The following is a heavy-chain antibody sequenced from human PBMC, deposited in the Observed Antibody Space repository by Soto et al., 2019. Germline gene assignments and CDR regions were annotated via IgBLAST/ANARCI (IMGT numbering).Heavy chain of an antibody. Sequence: GGSLRLSCAASGFTVSSKYMSWVRQAPGKGLEWVAVISYDGSNKYYADSVKGRFTISRDNSKNTLYLQMNSLRAEDTAVYYCARLDYYDVPLADYWGQGTLVTVSS. CDR3: ARLDYYDVPLADY. CDR1: GFTVSSKY. CDR2: ISYDGSNK. V-gene: IGHV3-30-3*01. J-gene: IGHJ4*02. D-gene: IGHD3-22*01.